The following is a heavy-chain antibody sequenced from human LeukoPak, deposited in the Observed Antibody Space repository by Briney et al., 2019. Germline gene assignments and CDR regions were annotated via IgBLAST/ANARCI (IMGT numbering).Heavy chain of an antibody. D-gene: IGHD6-13*01. Sequence: GASVKVSCKASGYTFTGYYMHWVRQAPGQGLEWMGWINPNSGGTNYAQKFQGRVTMTRDTSISTAYMELSRLRSDDTAVYYCARNESIAAAGKAHPRDYWGQGTLVTVSS. CDR3: ARNESIAAAGKAHPRDY. CDR1: GYTFTGYY. CDR2: INPNSGGT. V-gene: IGHV1-2*02. J-gene: IGHJ4*02.